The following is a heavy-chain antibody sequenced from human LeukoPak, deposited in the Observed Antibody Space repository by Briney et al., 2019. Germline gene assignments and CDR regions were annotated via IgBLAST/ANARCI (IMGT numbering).Heavy chain of an antibody. CDR2: IRNDGSMK. V-gene: IGHV3-30*02. D-gene: IGHD2-21*02. J-gene: IGHJ3*02. CDR3: AREGLTNCGGDCYPSPAFDI. CDR1: GFIFSNYG. Sequence: GGSLRLSCAASGFIFSNYGMHWVRQTPAKGLEWVAFIRNDGSMKYYADSVKGRFTISRDNSKNTLYLQMNSLRAEDTAVYYCAREGLTNCGGDCYPSPAFDIWGQGTMVTVSS.